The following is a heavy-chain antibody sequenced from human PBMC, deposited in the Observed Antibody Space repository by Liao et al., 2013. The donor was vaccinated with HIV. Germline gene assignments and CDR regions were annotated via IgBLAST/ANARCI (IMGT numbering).Heavy chain of an antibody. D-gene: IGHD3-22*01. J-gene: IGHJ3*02. CDR3: ARDRYYYDISGYYALYI. V-gene: IGHV4-4*07. Sequence: QVQLQESGPGLVKPSETLALNCTVSGGSISSYYWSWIRQPAGKGLEWIGRVYVSGSTNYNPSLKSRVSMSVDTSKNQFSLKLRSVTAADTAVYYCARDRYYYDISGYYALYIWGQGTTVTVSS. CDR1: GGSISSYY. CDR2: VYVSGST.